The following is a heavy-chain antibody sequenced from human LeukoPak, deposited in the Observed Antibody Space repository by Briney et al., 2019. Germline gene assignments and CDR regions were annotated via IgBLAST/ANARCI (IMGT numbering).Heavy chain of an antibody. CDR2: ISYDGSNK. J-gene: IGHJ4*02. Sequence: GGSLRLSCAASGFTFSSYGMPWVRQAPGKGLEWVAVISYDGSNKYYADSVKGRFTISRDNSKNTLYLQMNSLRAEDTAVYYCAKIHCTNGVCRYGLDYWGQGTLVTVSS. CDR3: AKIHCTNGVCRYGLDY. CDR1: GFTFSSYG. D-gene: IGHD2-8*01. V-gene: IGHV3-30*18.